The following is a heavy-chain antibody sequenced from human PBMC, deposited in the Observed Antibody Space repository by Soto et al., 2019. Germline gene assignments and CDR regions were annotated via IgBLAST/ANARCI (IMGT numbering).Heavy chain of an antibody. J-gene: IGHJ5*02. Sequence: QVQLQESGPGLVKPSQTLSLTCTVSGGSISSGDYYWSWIRQPTGKGLEWIGYIYYSGSTYYNPSLKSRVTISVDTSKNQFSLKLSSVTAADTAVYYCARSWFGESPDHKNWFDLWGQGTLVTVSS. D-gene: IGHD3-10*01. V-gene: IGHV4-30-4*01. CDR3: ARSWFGESPDHKNWFDL. CDR1: GGSISSGDYY. CDR2: IYYSGST.